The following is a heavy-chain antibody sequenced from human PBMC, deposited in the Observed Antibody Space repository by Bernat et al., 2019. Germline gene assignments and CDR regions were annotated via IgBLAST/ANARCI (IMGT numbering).Heavy chain of an antibody. J-gene: IGHJ3*02. CDR3: ARAGASYYDSSGYYYPDAFDI. Sequence: EVQLVESGGGLVKPGGSLRLSCAASGFTFSSYSMNWVRQAPGKGLEWVSSISSSSYIYYADSVKGRFTISRGNAKNSLYLQMNSLRAEDTAVYYCARAGASYYDSSGYYYPDAFDIWGQGTMVTVSS. CDR2: ISSSSYI. CDR1: GFTFSSYS. V-gene: IGHV3-21*01. D-gene: IGHD3-22*01.